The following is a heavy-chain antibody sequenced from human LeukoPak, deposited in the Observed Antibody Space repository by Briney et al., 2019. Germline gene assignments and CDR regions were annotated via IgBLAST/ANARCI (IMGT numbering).Heavy chain of an antibody. J-gene: IGHJ5*02. CDR1: GYTYTSYG. V-gene: IGHV1-18*01. D-gene: IGHD3-10*01. CDR3: ARARRGGGATSNWFDP. Sequence: GASVNVSCKGSGYTYTSYGISWVRQAPGQGLEWMGWISAYNGNTNYAQKLQGRVTMTTDTSTSTAYMELRSLRSDDTAVYYCARARRGGGATSNWFDPWGQGTLVTVSS. CDR2: ISAYNGNT.